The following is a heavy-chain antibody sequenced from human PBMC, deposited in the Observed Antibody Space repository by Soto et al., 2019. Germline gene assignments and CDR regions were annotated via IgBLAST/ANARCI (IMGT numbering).Heavy chain of an antibody. J-gene: IGHJ4*02. CDR2: ISAYNGNT. D-gene: IGHD3-10*02. CDR1: GYTFTSYG. Sequence: ASVKVSCKASGYTFTSYGISWVRQAPGQGLEWMGWISAYNGNTNYAQKLQGRVTMTTDTSTSTAYMELRSLRSDDTAVYYCARGGHYYVCMVHRRPGWLHSRGPGLLVTVS. V-gene: IGHV1-18*01. CDR3: ARGGHYYVCMVHRRPGWLHS.